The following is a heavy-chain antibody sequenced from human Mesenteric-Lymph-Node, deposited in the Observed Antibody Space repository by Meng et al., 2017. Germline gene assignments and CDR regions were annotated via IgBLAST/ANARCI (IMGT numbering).Heavy chain of an antibody. CDR2: INHSGST. J-gene: IGHJ4*02. D-gene: IGHD3-9*01. V-gene: IGHV4-34*01. CDR3: ARGGPILRYFDWLLSY. Sequence: SETLSLTCAVYGGSFSGYYWSWIRQPPGKGLEWIGEINHSGSTNYNPSLKSRVTISVDTSKNQFSLKLSSVTAADTAVYYCARGGPILRYFDWLLSYWGQGTLVTVSS. CDR1: GGSFSGYY.